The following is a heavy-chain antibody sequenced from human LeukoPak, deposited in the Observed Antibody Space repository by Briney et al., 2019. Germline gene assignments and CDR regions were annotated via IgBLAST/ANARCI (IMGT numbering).Heavy chain of an antibody. V-gene: IGHV3-30*14. J-gene: IGHJ4*01. D-gene: IGHD2-8*02. CDR1: GFTFRAYV. CDR2: ISNDGTDK. Sequence: GGSLRLSCAASGFTFRAYVMHWVRQAPGKGLECVAVISNDGTDKYYAASVKGRFSISRDNSKNTLYLQMSSLRTEDTAVYYCARDGGYTGGWTYGAGDFWGQGALVTVSS. CDR3: ARDGGYTGGWTYGAGDF.